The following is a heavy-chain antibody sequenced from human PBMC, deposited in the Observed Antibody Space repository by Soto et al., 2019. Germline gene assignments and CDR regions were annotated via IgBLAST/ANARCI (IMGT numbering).Heavy chain of an antibody. CDR1: GGSISSSSYY. J-gene: IGHJ3*02. D-gene: IGHD2-15*01. CDR3: ARHEGYCSGGSCYKVSSAFDI. Sequence: PSETLSLTCTVSGGSISSSSYYWGWIRQPPRKGLEWIGSIYYSGSTYYNPSLKSRVTISVDTSKNQFSLKLSSVTAADTAVYYCARHEGYCSGGSCYKVSSAFDIWGQGTMVTVSS. CDR2: IYYSGST. V-gene: IGHV4-39*01.